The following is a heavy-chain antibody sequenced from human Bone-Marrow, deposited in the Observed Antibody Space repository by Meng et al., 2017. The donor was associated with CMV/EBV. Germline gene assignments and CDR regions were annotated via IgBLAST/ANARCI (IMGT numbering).Heavy chain of an antibody. J-gene: IGHJ1*01. CDR1: GFTFSSYS. D-gene: IGHD2-15*01. CDR2: ISTSSTTI. V-gene: IGHV3-48*04. CDR3: ARDHPGLPFQH. Sequence: GESLKISCAASGFTFSSYSMNWVRQAPGKGLEWVSYISTSSTTIYYADSVKGRFTISRDNAKNSLYLQMNSLRAEDTAVYYCARDHPGLPFQHWGKGTLVTVSS.